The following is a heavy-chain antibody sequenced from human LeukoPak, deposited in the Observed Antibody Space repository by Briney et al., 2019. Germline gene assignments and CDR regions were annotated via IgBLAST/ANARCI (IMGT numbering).Heavy chain of an antibody. CDR2: ISGDGGIT. J-gene: IGHJ4*02. CDR3: AKGGYDYAEYVDY. V-gene: IGHV3-23*01. Sequence: TGGSLRLSCAASGATFSSHAMSWVRQAPGKGLEWVSTISGDGGITYYADSVKGRFTISRDNSKNTLYLQMNSLRAEDTAVYYCAKGGYDYAEYVDYWGQGTVVTVSS. D-gene: IGHD3-16*01. CDR1: GATFSSHA.